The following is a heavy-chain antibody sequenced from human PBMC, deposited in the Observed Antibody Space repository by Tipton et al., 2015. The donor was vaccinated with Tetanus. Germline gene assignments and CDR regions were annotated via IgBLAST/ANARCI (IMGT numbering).Heavy chain of an antibody. CDR1: GFSVSSNY. CDR2: IYHDGNT. D-gene: IGHD3-10*01. CDR3: ARTMGTNRYYY. Sequence: LRLSCIASGFSVSSNYISWVRQAPGKGLEWVSVIYHDGNTYYGDSMKGRFTTSRDNSKNTVYLQMNSLRAEDTAVYYCARTMGTNRYYYWGQGTLLTVSS. J-gene: IGHJ4*02. V-gene: IGHV3-53*01.